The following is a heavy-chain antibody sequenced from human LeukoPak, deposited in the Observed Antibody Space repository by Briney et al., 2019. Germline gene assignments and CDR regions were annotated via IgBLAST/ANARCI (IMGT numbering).Heavy chain of an antibody. CDR2: LSGSGGNT. J-gene: IGHJ5*02. CDR3: AKTLEPYDFLNWFDP. D-gene: IGHD3-3*01. CDR1: GFTFSSYA. V-gene: IGHV3-23*01. Sequence: GGSLRLSCAASGFTFSSYAMSWVRQAPGKGLEWVSGLSGSGGNTIYADSVKGRFTISRDNSKNTLYLQMNSLRAEDTAVYYCAKTLEPYDFLNWFDPWGQGTLVTVSS.